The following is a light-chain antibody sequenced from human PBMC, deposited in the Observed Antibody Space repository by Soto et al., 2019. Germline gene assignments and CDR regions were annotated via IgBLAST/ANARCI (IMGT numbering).Light chain of an antibody. CDR3: SVCYSGAWV. V-gene: IGLV7-46*01. Sequence: QAVVTQEPSLTVSPGWTVTLTCDSSTGAVTSGHYPYWFQQKPGQAPRTLIYDTSNTYSWTPARFSGSLLAGKAALTLSGAQTEDEADYYCSVCYSGAWVFGGGTKLTVL. CDR2: DTS. J-gene: IGLJ3*02. CDR1: TGAVTSGHY.